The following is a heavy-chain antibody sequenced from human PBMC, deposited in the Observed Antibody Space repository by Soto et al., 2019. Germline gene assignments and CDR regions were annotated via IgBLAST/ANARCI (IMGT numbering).Heavy chain of an antibody. CDR2: IYYSGST. CDR3: ARVKGGYSYGFVDY. CDR1: GGSISSGGYY. J-gene: IGHJ4*02. Sequence: QVQLQESGPGLVKPSQTLSLTCTVSGGSISSGGYYWSWIRQHPGKGLEWIGYIYYSGSTYYNPSLKSRVTISVDTSKNQFSLKRSSVTAADTAVYYWARVKGGYSYGFVDYWGQGTLVTVSS. V-gene: IGHV4-31*03. D-gene: IGHD5-18*01.